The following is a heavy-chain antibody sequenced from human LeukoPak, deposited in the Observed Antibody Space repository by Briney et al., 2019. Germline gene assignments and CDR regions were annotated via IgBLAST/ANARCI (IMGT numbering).Heavy chain of an antibody. CDR3: ARDLYCSITIFGVADC. Sequence: GGSLRLSCAASGFSFSRYWMSWVRQAPGRGLEWVADINQDGSEKYYVDSVRGRFTISRDNAKNSLYLQMSSLRAEDTAVYYCARDLYCSITIFGVADCWGQGTLVTVSS. CDR1: GFSFSRYW. V-gene: IGHV3-7*03. CDR2: INQDGSEK. D-gene: IGHD3-3*01. J-gene: IGHJ4*02.